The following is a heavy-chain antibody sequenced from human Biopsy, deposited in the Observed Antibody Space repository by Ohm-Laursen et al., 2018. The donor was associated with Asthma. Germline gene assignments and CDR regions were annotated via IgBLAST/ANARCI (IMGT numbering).Heavy chain of an antibody. V-gene: IGHV4-31*03. Sequence: TLSLTCTVSGDSITSGGCCWNWIRQHSGKGLEWIGYIHHSGTSYFNPSLKSRVSFSRDTSKNQFSLRLSSVTAADTAMYYCARIPRRSGSYFVDYWGQGTLVIVSS. J-gene: IGHJ4*02. CDR2: IHHSGTS. CDR1: GDSITSGGCC. D-gene: IGHD3-22*01. CDR3: ARIPRRSGSYFVDY.